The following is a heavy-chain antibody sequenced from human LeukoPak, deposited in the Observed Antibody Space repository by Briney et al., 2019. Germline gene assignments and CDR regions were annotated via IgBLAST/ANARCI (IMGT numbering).Heavy chain of an antibody. CDR3: ARGTYDSSGYYVWFDP. J-gene: IGHJ5*02. Sequence: ASVKVSCKASGYTFTSYYMYWVRQAPGQGLEWMGIINPSGGSTSYAQKFQGRVTMTRDTSTSTVYMELSSLRSEDTAVYYCARGTYDSSGYYVWFDPWGQGTLVTVSS. CDR2: INPSGGST. D-gene: IGHD3-22*01. V-gene: IGHV1-46*01. CDR1: GYTFTSYY.